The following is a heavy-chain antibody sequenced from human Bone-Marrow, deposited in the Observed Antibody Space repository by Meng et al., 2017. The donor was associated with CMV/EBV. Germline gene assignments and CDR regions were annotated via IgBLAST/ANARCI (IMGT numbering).Heavy chain of an antibody. Sequence: SETLSLTCAVSGGSFTITNWWSWVRQPPGKGLEWIGEIYHTGSTNYNPSFKSRVTISVDKSKHQFSLQLSSVTAADTAVYYCALGGSPMVQNYWGQGILVTVSS. D-gene: IGHD3-16*01. J-gene: IGHJ4*02. CDR1: GGSFTITNW. CDR2: IYHTGST. CDR3: ALGGSPMVQNY. V-gene: IGHV4-4*02.